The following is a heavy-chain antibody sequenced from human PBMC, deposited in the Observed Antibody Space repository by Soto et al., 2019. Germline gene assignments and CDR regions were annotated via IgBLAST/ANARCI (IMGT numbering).Heavy chain of an antibody. CDR2: IYYSGST. V-gene: IGHV4-31*03. CDR1: GGSISSGGYY. CDR3: ARGTTIFGVVIMDAFDI. J-gene: IGHJ3*02. Sequence: QVQLQESGPGLVKPSQTLSLTCTVSGGSISSGGYYWSWIRQHPGKGLEWIGYIYYSGSTYYNPSLKSRATISADTSKNQFSLKLSSVTAADTAVYYCARGTTIFGVVIMDAFDIWGQGTMVTVSS. D-gene: IGHD3-3*01.